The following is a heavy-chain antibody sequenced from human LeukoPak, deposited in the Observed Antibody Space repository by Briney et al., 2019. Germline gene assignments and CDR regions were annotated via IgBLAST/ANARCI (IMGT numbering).Heavy chain of an antibody. CDR1: GFTFSSYD. V-gene: IGHV3-13*01. D-gene: IGHD3-10*01. Sequence: PGGSLRLSCAASGFTFSSYDMHWVRQATGKGLEWVSAIGTAGDTYYPGSVKGRFTISRENAKNSLYLQMNSLRAGDTAVYYCARGGLYGSGSRPYYFDYWGQGTLVTVSS. CDR2: IGTAGDT. J-gene: IGHJ4*02. CDR3: ARGGLYGSGSRPYYFDY.